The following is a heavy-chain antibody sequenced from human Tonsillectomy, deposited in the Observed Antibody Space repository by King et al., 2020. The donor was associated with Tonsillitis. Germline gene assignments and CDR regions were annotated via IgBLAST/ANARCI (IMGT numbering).Heavy chain of an antibody. Sequence: VQLVESGGGLVQPGGSLRLSCAASGSTFSNYGMAWVRQAPGKGPEWVSVMTSSGDNTYYADSVRGRFTISRDNSKNTLYLDMNSLRAEDTAVYFCAKERLPFECSVGTCYSSPFDCWGQGTLVTVSS. CDR2: MTSSGDNT. CDR1: GSTFSNYG. J-gene: IGHJ4*02. V-gene: IGHV3-23*04. D-gene: IGHD2-15*01. CDR3: AKERLPFECSVGTCYSSPFDC.